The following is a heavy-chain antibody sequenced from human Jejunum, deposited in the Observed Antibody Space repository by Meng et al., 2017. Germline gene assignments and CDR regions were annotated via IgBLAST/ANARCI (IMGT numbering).Heavy chain of an antibody. D-gene: IGHD1-26*01. J-gene: IGHJ3*02. V-gene: IGHV3-23*01. CDR3: AKDGGGSYTTSFDI. Sequence: GESLKISCAASGFIFSSYVMSWVRQAPGKGLEWVSDISDSGGRTYYADSVKGRFTISRDNSKNTLYLQMNSLRAEDTAVYYCAKDGGGSYTTSFDIWGQGTMVTVSS. CDR2: ISDSGGRT. CDR1: GFIFSSYV.